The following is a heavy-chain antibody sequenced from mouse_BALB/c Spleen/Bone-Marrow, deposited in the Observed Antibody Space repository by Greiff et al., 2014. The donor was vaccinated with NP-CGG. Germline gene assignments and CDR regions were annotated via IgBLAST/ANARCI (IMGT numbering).Heavy chain of an antibody. J-gene: IGHJ2*01. CDR3: ARNGYYYYFDY. Sequence: VQLKESGPGLVKPSQSLSLTCTVPGYSITSDYAWNWIRQFPGNKLEWMGYISYSGSTSYNPSLKSRISITRDTSKNQFFLQLNSVTTEDTATYYCARNGYYYYFDYWGQGTTLTVSS. V-gene: IGHV3-2*02. CDR1: GYSITSDYA. CDR2: ISYSGST. D-gene: IGHD2-3*01.